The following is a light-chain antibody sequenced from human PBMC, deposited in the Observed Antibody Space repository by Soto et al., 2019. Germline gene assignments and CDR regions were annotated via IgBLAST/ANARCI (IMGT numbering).Light chain of an antibody. CDR1: QSVGDTY. CDR3: QHYDRAPMWT. CDR2: STS. Sequence: EIVLTQSPGTLSLSPGERATLSCRASQSVGDTYLAWYQQKPGQAPRLLMYSTSIRPTGIPDRFRGSGSGTDFTLTISRLDPEDFAVYYCQHYDRAPMWTFGQGTKVDIK. J-gene: IGKJ1*01. V-gene: IGKV3-20*01.